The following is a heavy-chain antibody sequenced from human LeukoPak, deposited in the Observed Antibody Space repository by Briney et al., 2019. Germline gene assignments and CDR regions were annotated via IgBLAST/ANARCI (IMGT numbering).Heavy chain of an antibody. D-gene: IGHD3-10*01. V-gene: IGHV3-74*01. CDR2: INSDGIST. Sequence: GGSLRLSCAASGFTFSNYWMHWVRHAPGKGLVWVSRINSDGISTSYADSVKGRFTISRDNGKNTLYLQMNSLRAEDTAVYYCAREDYYGSGTDVWGKGTTVTVSS. CDR1: GFTFSNYW. CDR3: AREDYYGSGTDV. J-gene: IGHJ6*04.